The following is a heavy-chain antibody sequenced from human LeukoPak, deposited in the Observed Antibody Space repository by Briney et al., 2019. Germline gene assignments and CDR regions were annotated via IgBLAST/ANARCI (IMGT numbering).Heavy chain of an antibody. V-gene: IGHV1-2*02. CDR3: ARKTLAGRRYYWYFEL. J-gene: IGHJ2*01. CDR2: INPNSGGT. CDR1: GYTFSDYY. Sequence: ASVKASCKASGYTFSDYYIHWVRQAPGQGLEWMGWINPNSGGTNYAQKFQGRVTMTRDTSISTAYMELSRLRSDDTAVYYYARKTLAGRRYYWYFELWGRGTLVTISS. D-gene: IGHD1-1*01.